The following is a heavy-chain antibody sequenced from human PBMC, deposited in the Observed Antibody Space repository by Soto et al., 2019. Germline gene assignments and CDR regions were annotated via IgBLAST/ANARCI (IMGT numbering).Heavy chain of an antibody. Sequence: GSGPTLVNPTQTLTLTCTFSGFSLSTSGVGVGWIRQPPGKALEWLALIYWDDDKRYSPSLKSRLTITKDTSKNQVVPTMTNMDPVDTATYYCAHTDCSGGSCYFFDYWGQGTLVTVSS. D-gene: IGHD2-15*01. V-gene: IGHV2-5*02. CDR1: GFSLSTSGVG. J-gene: IGHJ4*02. CDR2: IYWDDDK. CDR3: AHTDCSGGSCYFFDY.